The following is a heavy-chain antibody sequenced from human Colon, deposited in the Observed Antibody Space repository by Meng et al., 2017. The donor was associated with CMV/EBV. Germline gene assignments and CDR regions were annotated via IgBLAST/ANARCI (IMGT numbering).Heavy chain of an antibody. CDR2: VFHTGSS. CDR1: GDSTSSSIYY. V-gene: IGHV4-39*07. D-gene: IGHD2-2*01. Sequence: SETLSLTCTVSGDSTSSSIYYWGWVRQPPGKGLEWIGTVFHTGSSFTVSRDNSEDTLYLQMHSLRAEDTAVYYCATDRSLREIVPAAVAFGYWGQGTLVTVSS. J-gene: IGHJ4*02. CDR3: ATDRSLREIVPAAVAFGY.